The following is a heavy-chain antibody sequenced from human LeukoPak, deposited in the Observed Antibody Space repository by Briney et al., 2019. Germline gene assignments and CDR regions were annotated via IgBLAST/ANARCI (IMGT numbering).Heavy chain of an antibody. V-gene: IGHV4-30-2*01. CDR2: IYRSGIT. J-gene: IGHJ2*01. Sequence: SQTLSLTCAVSGGSISSGGYSWSWLRQPPGKGLEWIGYIYRSGITYDTPSLKSQVPISVDGSKNQFSRKLSSVTAADTAEYYGARGRYCSGGSCYSGWYFDLWGRGTLVTVSS. D-gene: IGHD2-15*01. CDR3: ARGRYCSGGSCYSGWYFDL. CDR1: GGSISSGGYS.